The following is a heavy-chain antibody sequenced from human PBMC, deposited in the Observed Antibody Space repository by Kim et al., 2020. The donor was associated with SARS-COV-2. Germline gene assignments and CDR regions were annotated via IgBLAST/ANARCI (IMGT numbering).Heavy chain of an antibody. Sequence: GGSLRLSCAASGFTFSNAWMSWVRQAPGKGLEWVGRIKSKTDGGTTDYAAPVKGRFTISRDDSKNTLYLQMNSLKTEDTAVYYCTTLYYYDSSGYYRSYYYGMDVWAKGPRSPSP. CDR2: IKSKTDGGTT. J-gene: IGHJ6*02. CDR3: TTLYYYDSSGYYRSYYYGMDV. V-gene: IGHV3-15*01. CDR1: GFTFSNAW. D-gene: IGHD3-22*01.